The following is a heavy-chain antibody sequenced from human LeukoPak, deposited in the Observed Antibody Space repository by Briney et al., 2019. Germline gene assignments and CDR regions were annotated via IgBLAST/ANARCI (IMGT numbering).Heavy chain of an antibody. V-gene: IGHV4-59*01. Sequence: PSETLSLTCTVSGGSLSSYYWSWIRQPPGKGLEWIGYIYYSGSTNYNPSLKSRVTISVDTSKDQFSLKLSSVTAADTAVYYCARGGQWLIPTDYWGQGTLVTVSS. D-gene: IGHD6-19*01. CDR2: IYYSGST. CDR3: ARGGQWLIPTDY. CDR1: GGSLSSYY. J-gene: IGHJ4*02.